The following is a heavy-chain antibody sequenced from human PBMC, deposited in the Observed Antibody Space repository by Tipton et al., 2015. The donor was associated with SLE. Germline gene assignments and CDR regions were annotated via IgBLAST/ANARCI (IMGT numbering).Heavy chain of an antibody. V-gene: IGHV4-61*10. D-gene: IGHD3-3*01. CDR1: GGSISSGSYY. CDR2: IYYSGST. CDR3: ARSPIFGVVTHFDY. Sequence: TLSLTCTVSGGSISSGSYYWSWIRQPAGKGLEWIGYIYYSGSTNYNPSLKSRVTISVDTSKNQFSLKLSSVTAADTAVYYCARSPIFGVVTHFDYWGQGTLVTVSS. J-gene: IGHJ4*02.